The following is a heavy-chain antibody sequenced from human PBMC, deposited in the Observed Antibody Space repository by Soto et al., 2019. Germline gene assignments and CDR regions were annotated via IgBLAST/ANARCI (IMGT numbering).Heavy chain of an antibody. D-gene: IGHD3-22*01. V-gene: IGHV4-39*01. Sequence: SETLSLTCTVSGGSISSSSHYWGWIRQPPGKGLEWIGSIYYSGSTYYKQSLKSRVTISVDTSKNQFSLKLSSVTAADTAVYYCARLRYYDSSGYSYYFDYWGQGTLVTVSS. CDR2: IYYSGST. J-gene: IGHJ4*02. CDR1: GGSISSSSHY. CDR3: ARLRYYDSSGYSYYFDY.